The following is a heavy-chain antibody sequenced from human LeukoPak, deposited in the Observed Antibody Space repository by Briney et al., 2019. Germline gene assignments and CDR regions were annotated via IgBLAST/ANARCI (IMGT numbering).Heavy chain of an antibody. CDR1: GFAVSSNY. CDR3: ARADDSSGLGFQH. CDR2: IWYDGSNK. V-gene: IGHV3-33*08. Sequence: GGSLRLSCAASGFAVSSNYMSWVRQAPGKGLEWVAVIWYDGSNKYYTDSVKGRFTISRDNSKNTLYLQMNSLRAEDTAVYYCARADDSSGLGFQHWGQGTLVTVSS. J-gene: IGHJ1*01. D-gene: IGHD3-22*01.